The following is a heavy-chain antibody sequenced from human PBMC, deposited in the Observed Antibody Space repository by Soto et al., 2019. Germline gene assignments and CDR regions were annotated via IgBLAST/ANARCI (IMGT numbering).Heavy chain of an antibody. J-gene: IGHJ4*02. CDR1: GWTVSSYG. Sequence: RALRNSCAASGWTVSSYGSSWVRQAPGKGLEWVSAISGSGGSTYYADSVKGRFTISRDNSKNTLYLQMNSLRAEDTAVYYCAKDQYSSSWYGLDYWGQGTLVTVSS. V-gene: IGHV3-23*01. CDR3: AKDQYSSSWYGLDY. D-gene: IGHD6-13*01. CDR2: ISGSGGST.